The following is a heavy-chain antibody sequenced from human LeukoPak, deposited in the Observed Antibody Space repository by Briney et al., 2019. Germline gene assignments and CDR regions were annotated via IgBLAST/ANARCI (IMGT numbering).Heavy chain of an antibody. CDR1: GYAFSAYY. CDR3: ARFAVHRRLAVTGQFGLDY. Sequence: GASVKVSCKASGYAFSAYYMHWVRQAPGQGLECMGWLNPQTGDTHFAQKFQGRVTMTRDTSTSTVYMELSSLKSEDTAVYYCARFAVHRRLAVTGQFGLDYWGQGTLVTVSS. D-gene: IGHD6-19*01. CDR2: LNPQTGDT. J-gene: IGHJ4*02. V-gene: IGHV1-2*02.